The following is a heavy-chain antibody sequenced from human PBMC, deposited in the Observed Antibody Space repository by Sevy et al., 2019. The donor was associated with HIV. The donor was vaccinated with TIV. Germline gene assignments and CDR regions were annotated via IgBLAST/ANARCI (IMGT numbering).Heavy chain of an antibody. CDR2: IYYSGST. CDR1: GGSISSYY. J-gene: IGHJ4*02. Sequence: SETLSLTCTVSGGSISSYYWSWIRQPPGKGLEGIGDIYYSGSTNYNPSLKSRVTISVDTSKNQFSLKLSSVTAADTAVFYCARAEGGNFDYWGQGTLVTVSS. CDR3: ARAEGGNFDY. V-gene: IGHV4-59*01. D-gene: IGHD3-16*01.